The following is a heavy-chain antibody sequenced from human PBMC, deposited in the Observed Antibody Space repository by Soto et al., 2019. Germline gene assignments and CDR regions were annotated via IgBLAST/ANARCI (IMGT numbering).Heavy chain of an antibody. CDR3: ARDRVVEMTCNGMDV. CDR2: IWYDGSNK. D-gene: IGHD2-15*01. J-gene: IGHJ6*02. CDR1: GFTFSSYG. V-gene: IGHV3-33*01. Sequence: QVQLVESGGGVVQPGRSLRLSCAASGFTFSSYGMHWVRQAPGKGLEWVAVIWYDGSNKYYADSVKGRFTISRDNSKNTLYLQMNSLRAEDTAVYYCARDRVVEMTCNGMDVWGQGTTVTVSS.